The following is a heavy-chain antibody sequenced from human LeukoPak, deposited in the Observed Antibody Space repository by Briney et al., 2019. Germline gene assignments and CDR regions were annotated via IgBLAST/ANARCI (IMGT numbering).Heavy chain of an antibody. CDR3: ARTRDYYYYYMDV. Sequence: AETLSLTCTVSGGSISSYYWSWIRQPAGKGLEWIGRVYTSGSPNYNPSLESRVTISVDTSKNQFSLKLSSVTAADTAVYYCARTRDYYYYYMDVWGKGTTVTVSS. CDR1: GGSISSYY. V-gene: IGHV4-4*07. D-gene: IGHD1-14*01. CDR2: VYTSGSP. J-gene: IGHJ6*03.